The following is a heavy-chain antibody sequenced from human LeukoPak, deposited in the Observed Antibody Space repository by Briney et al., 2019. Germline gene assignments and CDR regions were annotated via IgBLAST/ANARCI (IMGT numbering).Heavy chain of an antibody. CDR2: ISSSSYI. D-gene: IGHD2-2*01. Sequence: GGSLRLSCAASGFTFSSYSMNWVRQAPGKGLEWVSSISSSSYIYYADSVKGRFTISRDNAKNSLYLQMNSLRAEDTAVYYCARDGDIVVVPAPFDYWGQGTLVTVSS. CDR3: ARDGDIVVVPAPFDY. CDR1: GFTFSSYS. V-gene: IGHV3-21*01. J-gene: IGHJ4*02.